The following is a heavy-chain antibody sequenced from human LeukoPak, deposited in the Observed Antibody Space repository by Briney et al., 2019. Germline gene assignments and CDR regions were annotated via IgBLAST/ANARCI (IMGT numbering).Heavy chain of an antibody. CDR3: ARDSIMSTVTTDY. CDR2: IYSCGST. V-gene: IGHV3-53*01. CDR1: GFTVRSNY. D-gene: IGHD4-11*01. J-gene: IGHJ4*02. Sequence: PGGSLRLSCAASGFTVRSNYMSWVRQAPGKGLEWVSVIYSCGSTYYADSVKGRFTISRDNSKNTLYLQMNSLRAEDTAVYYCARDSIMSTVTTDYWGQGTLVTVPS.